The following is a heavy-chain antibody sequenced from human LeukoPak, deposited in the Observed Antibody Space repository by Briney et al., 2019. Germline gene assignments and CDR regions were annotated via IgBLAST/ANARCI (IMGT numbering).Heavy chain of an antibody. J-gene: IGHJ1*01. CDR2: ISGTSSDI. Sequence: GGSLRLSCAASGFTFSTYSMNWVRQAPGKGLEWVSSISGTSSDIYYADSVKGRFTISRDNAKNSLYLQMNSLRAEDTAVYYCTSWGDTTAEYFQRWGQGTLVTVSS. CDR1: GFTFSTYS. V-gene: IGHV3-21*01. D-gene: IGHD2-21*02. CDR3: TSWGDTTAEYFQR.